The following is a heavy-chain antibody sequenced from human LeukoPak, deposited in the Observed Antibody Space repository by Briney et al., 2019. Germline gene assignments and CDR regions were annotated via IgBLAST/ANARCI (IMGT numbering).Heavy chain of an antibody. CDR1: GVTLSTYA. V-gene: IGHV3-23*01. Sequence: GGSLRLSCAASGVTLSTYAMSWARQAPGKGLEWVSGISSSGSGDNTYYADSVKGRFTISRDNSKNTLFLQMNSLRAEDTALYFCAKVRDGSFDYWGQGTLVTVSS. CDR3: AKVRDGSFDY. CDR2: ISSSGSGDNT. J-gene: IGHJ4*02. D-gene: IGHD3-10*01.